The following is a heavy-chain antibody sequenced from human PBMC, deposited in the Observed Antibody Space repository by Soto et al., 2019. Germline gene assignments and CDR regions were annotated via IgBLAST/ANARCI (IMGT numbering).Heavy chain of an antibody. D-gene: IGHD6-19*01. V-gene: IGHV6-1*01. J-gene: IGHJ6*02. CDR3: ARDPIAVADTGYYNYYGMDV. CDR2: TYYRSKWYN. CDR1: GDSVSSNSAA. Sequence: SQTLSLTCAISGDSVSSNSAAWNWIRQSPSRGLEWLGRTYYRSKWYNDYAVSVKSRITINPDTSKNQFSLQLNSVTPEDTAVYYCARDPIAVADTGYYNYYGMDVWGRGTTVTVSS.